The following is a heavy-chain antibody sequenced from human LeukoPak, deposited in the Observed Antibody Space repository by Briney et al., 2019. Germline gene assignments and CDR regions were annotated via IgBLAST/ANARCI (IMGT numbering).Heavy chain of an antibody. V-gene: IGHV4-59*01. J-gene: IGHJ4*02. D-gene: IGHD1-26*01. Sequence: SETPSLTCTVSGASISGYYWSWIRQPPGNGLEWIGYIHHSGSGNSNPSLKSRVTISVDTSNRLFSLRLTSVTAADTAVYYCAGGEEWDKGCAGYWGQGTLITVSS. CDR3: AGGEEWDKGCAGY. CDR2: IHHSGSG. CDR1: GASISGYY.